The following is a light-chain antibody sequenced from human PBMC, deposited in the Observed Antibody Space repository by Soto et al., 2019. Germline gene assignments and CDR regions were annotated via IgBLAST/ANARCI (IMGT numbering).Light chain of an antibody. CDR3: QQSYSTLWT. Sequence: IQLTQSPSSLSASVGDRVTIPCRASQSISSYLNWYQQKPGKAPKLLIYAASSLQSGVPSRFSGSGSGTDFTLTISSLQPEDFATYYCQQSYSTLWTFGQGTKVDI. J-gene: IGKJ1*01. CDR2: AAS. V-gene: IGKV1-39*01. CDR1: QSISSY.